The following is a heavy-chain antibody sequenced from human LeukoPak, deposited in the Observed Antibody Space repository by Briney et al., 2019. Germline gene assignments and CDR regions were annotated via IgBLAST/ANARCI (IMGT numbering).Heavy chain of an antibody. D-gene: IGHD3-10*01. Sequence: PSETLSLTCTVSGGSISSCYWSWIRQPPGKGLEWIGYIYYSGSTNYNPSLKSRVTISVGTSKNQFSLKLSSVTAADTAVYYCARVRPDVTSGPDLYYYYYMDVWGKGTTVTVSS. CDR1: GGSISSCY. CDR3: ARVRPDVTSGPDLYYYYYMDV. J-gene: IGHJ6*03. V-gene: IGHV4-59*01. CDR2: IYYSGST.